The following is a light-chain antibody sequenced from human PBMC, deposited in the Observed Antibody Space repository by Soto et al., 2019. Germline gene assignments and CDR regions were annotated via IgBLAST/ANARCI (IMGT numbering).Light chain of an antibody. CDR1: HSINGR. V-gene: IGKV1-5*03. J-gene: IGKJ1*01. CDR3: QQYGSYPRT. Sequence: IQMTQSPSTLAASVGDRVTITCRASHSINGRLSWYQQKPGRAPKLLIYVVSSLESGVPSRFSGSGSGTEFTLTISSLQPDDFATYYCQQYGSYPRTFGQGTKVEI. CDR2: VVS.